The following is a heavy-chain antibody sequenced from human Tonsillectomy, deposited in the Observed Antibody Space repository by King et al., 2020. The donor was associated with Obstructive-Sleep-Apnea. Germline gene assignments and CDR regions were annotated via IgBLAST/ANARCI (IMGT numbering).Heavy chain of an antibody. CDR1: GGSISSSSYY. D-gene: IGHD5-24*01. J-gene: IGHJ4*02. CDR3: ARERDGYNWDYFDY. Sequence: QLQESGPGLVKPSETLSLTCTVSGGSISSSSYYWGWIRQPPGKGLEWIGSIYYSGSTYYNPSLKSRVTISVDTSKNQFSLKLSSVTAADTAVYYCARERDGYNWDYFDYWGQGTLVTVSS. CDR2: IYYSGST. V-gene: IGHV4-39*07.